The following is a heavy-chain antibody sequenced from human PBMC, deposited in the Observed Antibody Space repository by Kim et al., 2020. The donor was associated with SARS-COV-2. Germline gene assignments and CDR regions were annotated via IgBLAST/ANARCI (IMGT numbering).Heavy chain of an antibody. Sequence: GGSLRLSCAASGFTFSSYSMNWVRQAPGKGLEWVSSISSSSSYIYYADSVKGRFTISRDNAKNSLYLQMNSLRAEDTAVYYCARDGGPAFEPVRAKAGDYWGQGTLVTVSS. V-gene: IGHV3-21*01. J-gene: IGHJ4*02. CDR2: ISSSSSYI. CDR3: ARDGGPAFEPVRAKAGDY. D-gene: IGHD3-16*01. CDR1: GFTFSSYS.